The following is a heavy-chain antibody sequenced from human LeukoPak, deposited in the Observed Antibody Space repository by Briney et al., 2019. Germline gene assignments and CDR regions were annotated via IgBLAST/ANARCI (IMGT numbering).Heavy chain of an antibody. CDR1: GFTFCDYY. J-gene: IGHJ4*02. V-gene: IGHV3-11*01. CDR2: ISGSSGAI. Sequence: PVGTLRLSCAASGFTFCDYYMSWGRQAPGKGLEWISYISGSSGAIYYGDSVKGRFTISRDNAKKSLYLQMNSLRAEDTDVYYCARRQLTSPPVDYWGQGTLVTVSS. CDR3: ARRQLTSPPVDY. D-gene: IGHD1-1*01.